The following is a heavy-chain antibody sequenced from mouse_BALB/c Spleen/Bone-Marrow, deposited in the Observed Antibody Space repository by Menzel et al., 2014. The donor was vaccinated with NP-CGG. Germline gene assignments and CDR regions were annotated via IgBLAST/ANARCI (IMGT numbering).Heavy chain of an antibody. CDR1: GYTFSSYW. CDR3: ARRVTTANY. D-gene: IGHD1-2*01. Sequence: QVQLQQPGAELMKPGASVKISCKATGYTFSSYWIEWVKQRPGHGLEWIGEILPGSGSTNYNEKFKGKATLTADTSSNTAYMQLSSLTSEDSAVYYCARRVTTANYWGQGTTLTVSS. V-gene: IGHV1-9*01. CDR2: ILPGSGST. J-gene: IGHJ2*01.